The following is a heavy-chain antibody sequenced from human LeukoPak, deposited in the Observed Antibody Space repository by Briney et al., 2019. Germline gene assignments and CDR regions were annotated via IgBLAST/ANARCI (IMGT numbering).Heavy chain of an antibody. Sequence: SETLSLTCTVSGLSISSGSYYWGWIRQPPGLGLEWIGSIYYSGSTSYHPSFKSRVTISVDTSKNQFSLKLSSVSAADTAVYYCARPGRDCRGGSCYYDHFYYMDVWGRGTTITVSS. CDR1: GLSISSGSYY. CDR2: IYYSGST. V-gene: IGHV4-39*01. J-gene: IGHJ6*03. CDR3: ARPGRDCRGGSCYYDHFYYMDV. D-gene: IGHD2-15*01.